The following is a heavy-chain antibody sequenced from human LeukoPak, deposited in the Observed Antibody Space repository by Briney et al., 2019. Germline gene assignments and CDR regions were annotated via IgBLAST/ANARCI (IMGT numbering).Heavy chain of an antibody. J-gene: IGHJ5*02. Sequence: SETLSLTCTVSGGSISSSSYYWGWIRLPPGKGLEWIGSIYYSGSTYYNPSLKSRVTISVDTSKNQFSLKLSSVTAADTAVYYCARGQQLFDPWGQGTLVTVSS. CDR3: ARGQQLFDP. V-gene: IGHV4-39*01. D-gene: IGHD6-13*01. CDR1: GGSISSSSYY. CDR2: IYYSGST.